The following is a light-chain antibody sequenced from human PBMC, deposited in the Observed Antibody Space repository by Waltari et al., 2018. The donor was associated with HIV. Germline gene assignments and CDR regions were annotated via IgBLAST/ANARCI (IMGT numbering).Light chain of an antibody. CDR3: AAWDDSLNGWV. V-gene: IGLV1-44*01. CDR1: SSTIGSNT. CDR2: RNN. Sequence: QSVLTQPPSASGTPGQRLTISCSGSSSTIGSNTVNCYQKLPGTAPKLLIYRNNQRPAGVTGRFSGSQSGTSASLAISGLQSEDEADYYCAAWDDSLNGWVFGGGTKLSVL. J-gene: IGLJ3*02.